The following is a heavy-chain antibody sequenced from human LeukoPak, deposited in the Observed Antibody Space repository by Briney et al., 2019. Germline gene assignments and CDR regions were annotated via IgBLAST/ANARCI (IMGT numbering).Heavy chain of an antibody. CDR3: AREGSEWLRLYYYYMDV. V-gene: IGHV3-7*01. CDR1: GFTLSSYW. J-gene: IGHJ6*03. Sequence: QPGGSLRLSCAASGFTLSSYWMSWVRQAPGKGLEWVANIKQDGSEKYYVDSVKGRFTISRDNAKNSLYLQMNSLRAEDTAVYYCAREGSEWLRLYYYYMDVWGKGTTVTVSS. D-gene: IGHD5-12*01. CDR2: IKQDGSEK.